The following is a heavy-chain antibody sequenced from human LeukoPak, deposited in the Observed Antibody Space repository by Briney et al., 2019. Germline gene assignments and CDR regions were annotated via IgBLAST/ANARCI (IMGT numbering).Heavy chain of an antibody. CDR2: ISYDGSNK. Sequence: PGRSLRLSCAASGFTFSSYGMHWVRQAPGKGLEWVAVISYDGSNKYYADSVKGRFTISRDNSKNTLYLQMNSLRAEDTAVYYCAKACIAAAGTLNYWGQGTLVTVSS. V-gene: IGHV3-30*18. J-gene: IGHJ4*02. D-gene: IGHD6-13*01. CDR3: AKACIAAAGTLNY. CDR1: GFTFSSYG.